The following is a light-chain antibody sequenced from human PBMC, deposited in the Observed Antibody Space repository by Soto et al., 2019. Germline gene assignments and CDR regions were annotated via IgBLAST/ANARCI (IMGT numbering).Light chain of an antibody. CDR2: GAS. Sequence: EIVLTQSPGTLSLSPGERATLSCRASQSVNNNYLAWYQQKRGQAPRLLVYGASTRATGIPDRFSGSVSGIDFTLTIRRLEAKAFAVYYCQQYGRPLTFGGGTKVEIK. CDR1: QSVNNNY. V-gene: IGKV3-20*01. CDR3: QQYGRPLT. J-gene: IGKJ4*01.